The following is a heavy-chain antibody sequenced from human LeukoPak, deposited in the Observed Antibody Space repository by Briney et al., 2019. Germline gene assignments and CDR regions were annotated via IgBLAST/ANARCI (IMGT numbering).Heavy chain of an antibody. CDR1: GFTFSSYA. J-gene: IGHJ4*02. D-gene: IGHD2-15*01. Sequence: GGSLRLSCAASGFTFSSYAMSWVRQAPGKGLEWVSAISGSGGSTYYADSVRGRFTISRDNSKNTLYLQMNSLRAADTAVYYCARRGSYSIHDCWGQGTLVTVSS. CDR3: ARRGSYSIHDC. CDR2: ISGSGGST. V-gene: IGHV3-23*01.